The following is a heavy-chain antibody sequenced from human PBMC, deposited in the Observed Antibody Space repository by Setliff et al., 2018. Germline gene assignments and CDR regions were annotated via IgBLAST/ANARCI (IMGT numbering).Heavy chain of an antibody. V-gene: IGHV4-61*05. CDR1: GGSISSSSYY. Sequence: SETLSLTCTVSGGSISSSSYYWGWIRQPPGKGLEWIGYISSGSTNYNPSLKSRVTISVDPSKNQFSLRVTSVTAADTAIYYCAKGNNWNYVPGDYFDFWGQGTLVTVPQ. J-gene: IGHJ4*02. CDR2: ISSGST. CDR3: AKGNNWNYVPGDYFDF. D-gene: IGHD1-7*01.